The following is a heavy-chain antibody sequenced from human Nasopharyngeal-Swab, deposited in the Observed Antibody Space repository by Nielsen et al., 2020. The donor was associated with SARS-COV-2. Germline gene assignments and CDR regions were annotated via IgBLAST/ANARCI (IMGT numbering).Heavy chain of an antibody. CDR3: AKEMLAGGAVTQWDS. D-gene: IGHD1-26*01. J-gene: IGHJ4*02. V-gene: IGHV3-23*01. Sequence: GESLKISCATSGFTFDSYGMSWIRQAPGKGLEWVSAISRTGDKTFHADSVRGRFTVSRDKSKSTMYLQMNSLRGDDTAVYYCAKEMLAGGAVTQWDSWGQGTLVSVSA. CDR1: GFTFDSYG. CDR2: ISRTGDKT.